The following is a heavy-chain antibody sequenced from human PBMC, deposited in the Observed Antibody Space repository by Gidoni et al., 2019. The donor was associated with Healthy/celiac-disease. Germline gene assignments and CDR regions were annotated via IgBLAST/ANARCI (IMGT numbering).Heavy chain of an antibody. V-gene: IGHV4-61*02. Sequence: QVQLQESGPGLVKPSQTLSLTCTVSGGSISSGSYYWSWIRPPAGKGLEWIGRIYTRGSTNYNPSLKSRVTISVDTSKNQFSLKLSSVTAADTAVYYCARGYYYDSSGYPPFDYWGQGTLVTVSS. D-gene: IGHD3-22*01. CDR1: GGSISSGSYY. J-gene: IGHJ4*02. CDR2: IYTRGST. CDR3: ARGYYYDSSGYPPFDY.